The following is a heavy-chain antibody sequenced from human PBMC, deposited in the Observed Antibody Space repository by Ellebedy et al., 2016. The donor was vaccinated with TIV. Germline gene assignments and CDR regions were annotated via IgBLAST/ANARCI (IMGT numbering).Heavy chain of an antibody. CDR3: SKGVENYYDSRGYVEY. D-gene: IGHD3-22*01. Sequence: GESLKISCAASGFTFSTYAMSWVRRAPGKGLEWVSAISGTGASTYNADSVKGRFSISRDNSKSTLYLQMNSLRADDTAMYYCSKGVENYYDSRGYVEYWGQGILVTVSS. V-gene: IGHV3-23*01. CDR2: ISGTGAST. CDR1: GFTFSTYA. J-gene: IGHJ4*02.